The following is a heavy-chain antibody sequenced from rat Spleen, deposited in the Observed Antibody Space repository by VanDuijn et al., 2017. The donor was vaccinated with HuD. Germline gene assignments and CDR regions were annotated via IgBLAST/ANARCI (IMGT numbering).Heavy chain of an antibody. CDR1: GFSLTSYH. V-gene: IGHV2-32*01. CDR2: IWGDGST. CDR3: ARDWEGLD. Sequence: QVQLKESGPGLVKPSETLSLTCTVSGFSLTSYHVSWVRQPPGKGLEWMGVIWGDGSTAYNSALKSRLSISRDTSKSQVFLKMSSLKTEDTATYYCARDWEGLDWGQGVMVTVSS. J-gene: IGHJ2*01. D-gene: IGHD1-11*01.